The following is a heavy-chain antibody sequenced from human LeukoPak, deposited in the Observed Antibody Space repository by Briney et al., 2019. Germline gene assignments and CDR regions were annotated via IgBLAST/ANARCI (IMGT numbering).Heavy chain of an antibody. V-gene: IGHV1-2*02. Sequence: ASVKVSCKASGYTFTGYYMHWVRQAPGQGLEWMGWINPDSGGTNNAQKFQGRVTMARDTSISTAYMELSRLRSDDTAVYYCARTFYDTLDSDAFDFWGQGTMVIVSS. J-gene: IGHJ3*01. D-gene: IGHD2/OR15-2a*01. CDR2: INPDSGGT. CDR1: GYTFTGYY. CDR3: ARTFYDTLDSDAFDF.